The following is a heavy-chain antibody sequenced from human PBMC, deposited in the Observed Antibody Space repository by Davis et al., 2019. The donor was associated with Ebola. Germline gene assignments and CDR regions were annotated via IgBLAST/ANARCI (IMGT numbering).Heavy chain of an antibody. CDR2: VSHTGST. CDR1: GFTFSNYW. J-gene: IGHJ6*02. D-gene: IGHD1-7*01. CDR3: ARGGLSGWNSFQYSFAMDV. V-gene: IGHV4-34*01. Sequence: GSLRLSCAASGFTFSNYWMSWVRQAPGRGLESIGEVSHTGSTNYNPSLKSRVTISVDTSQNQFSLRLTSVTAADTAVYYCARGGLSGWNSFQYSFAMDVWGPGTTVIVSS.